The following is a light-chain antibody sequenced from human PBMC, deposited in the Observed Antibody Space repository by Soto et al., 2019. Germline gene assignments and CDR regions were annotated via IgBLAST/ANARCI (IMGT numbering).Light chain of an antibody. CDR2: LAS. J-gene: IGKJ4*01. CDR1: QSLLHNNGFYY. V-gene: IGKV2-28*01. CDR3: MQALQKPLT. Sequence: EILLTQSPLSLPVTLGEPASISCRASQSLLHNNGFYYLDWYLQKPGQSPQLLIYLASIRASGVLDRFSGSGSGTDFTLEISRVEAEDVGLYYCMQALQKPLTFGGGTTVEIK.